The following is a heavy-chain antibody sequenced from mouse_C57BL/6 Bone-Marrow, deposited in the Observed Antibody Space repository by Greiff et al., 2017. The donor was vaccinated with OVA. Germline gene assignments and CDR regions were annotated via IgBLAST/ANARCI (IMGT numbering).Heavy chain of an antibody. D-gene: IGHD2-3*01. J-gene: IGHJ2*01. CDR3: ARSGYYVRY. CDR2: INPNNGGT. CDR1: GYTFTDYN. V-gene: IGHV1-22*01. Sequence: EVKLEESGPELVKPGASVKMSCKASGYTFTDYNMHWVKQSHGKSLEWIGYINPNNGGTSYNQKFKGKATLTVNKSSSTAYMELRSLTSEDSAVYYCARSGYYVRYWGQGTTLTVSS.